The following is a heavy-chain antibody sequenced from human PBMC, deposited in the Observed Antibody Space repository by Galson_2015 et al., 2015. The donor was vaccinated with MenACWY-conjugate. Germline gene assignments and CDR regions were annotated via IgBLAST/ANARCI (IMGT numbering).Heavy chain of an antibody. CDR2: IDPVRDTT. D-gene: IGHD1-1*01. V-gene: IGHV1-46*01. Sequence: SVKVSCKASGYSFTSYYIHWVRRAPGHGLEWVGVIDPVRDTTKCAQNFQGRVSMTRDTSTTTVFMELSSLRSEDTAVHYCARSPLRWNDPGPFDYWGQGTLVTVSS. CDR1: GYSFTSYY. J-gene: IGHJ4*02. CDR3: ARSPLRWNDPGPFDY.